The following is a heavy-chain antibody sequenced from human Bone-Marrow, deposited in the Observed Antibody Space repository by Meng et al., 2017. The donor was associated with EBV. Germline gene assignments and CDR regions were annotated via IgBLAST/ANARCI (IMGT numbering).Heavy chain of an antibody. J-gene: IGHJ4*02. Sequence: QGQRQEPGPGLGKPSETLARTCTGSGGSISSYYWSWIRQPPEKGLEWIGYIYYSGSTNYNPSLKSRVTISVDTSKNQFSLKLSSVTTVDTAVYYCARVNCGGYCYSFDYWGQGTLVTVSS. CDR1: GGSISSYY. CDR2: IYYSGST. CDR3: ARVNCGGYCYSFDY. V-gene: IGHV4-59*01. D-gene: IGHD2-21*02.